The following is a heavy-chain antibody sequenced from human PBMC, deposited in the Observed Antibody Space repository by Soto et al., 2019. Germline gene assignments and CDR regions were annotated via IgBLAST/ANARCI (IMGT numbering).Heavy chain of an antibody. Sequence: QVRLVQSGAEVKTPGASVKVSCRASGYSFRTHGISWVRQAPGQGLEWMGWISTYDDKTNFPQKFQGRITMTKDTSTSTAYMELRSLRSDDTAVYFCARDLGYCNSSGCFRNWFDPWGQGTLVTVSS. V-gene: IGHV1-18*01. CDR3: ARDLGYCNSSGCFRNWFDP. D-gene: IGHD2-15*01. CDR2: ISTYDDKT. J-gene: IGHJ5*02. CDR1: GYSFRTHG.